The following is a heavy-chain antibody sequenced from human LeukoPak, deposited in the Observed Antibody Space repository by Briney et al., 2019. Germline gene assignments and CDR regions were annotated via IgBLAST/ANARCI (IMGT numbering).Heavy chain of an antibody. CDR1: GFTFEKYV. D-gene: IGHD1-26*01. CDR3: AKDLGWELPAEAY. CDR2: IYGSGVSI. J-gene: IGHJ4*02. Sequence: GGSLRLSCVASGFTFEKYVMNWVRQAPGKGLEWLAPIYGSGVSISYADSVKGRFTISRDNSNNTLYLQMNSLRAEDTAMYFCAKDLGWELPAEAYWGQGILVTVSS. V-gene: IGHV3-23*01.